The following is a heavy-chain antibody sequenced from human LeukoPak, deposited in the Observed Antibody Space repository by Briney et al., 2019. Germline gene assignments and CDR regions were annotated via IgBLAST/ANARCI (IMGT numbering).Heavy chain of an antibody. CDR3: AKGQIARSDRFDY. V-gene: IGHV3-23*01. J-gene: IGHJ4*02. CDR2: ISGNGGDT. CDR1: GFTFSDSY. D-gene: IGHD2-21*01. Sequence: GGSLRLPCAASGFTFSDSYMTWIRQAPGKGLEWVSIISGNGGDTFYADSVKGRFTISRDNSKSTLYLQMNGLRVEDTAVYYCAKGQIARSDRFDYWGQGTLVTVSS.